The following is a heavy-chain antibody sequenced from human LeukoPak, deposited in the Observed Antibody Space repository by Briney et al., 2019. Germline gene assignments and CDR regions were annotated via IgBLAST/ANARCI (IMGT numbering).Heavy chain of an antibody. CDR2: MSHDERNK. V-gene: IGHV3-30*18. CDR3: ANGPMITFGGLTEREFDY. D-gene: IGHD3-16*01. Sequence: GGSLRLSCAASGFTFSNYGMHWVRQAPGKGLEWVAFMSHDERNKYYGDSVKGRFTISRDISKNTLYLQMDGLRAEDTAVYYCANGPMITFGGLTEREFDYWGQGTLVTVSS. CDR1: GFTFSNYG. J-gene: IGHJ4*02.